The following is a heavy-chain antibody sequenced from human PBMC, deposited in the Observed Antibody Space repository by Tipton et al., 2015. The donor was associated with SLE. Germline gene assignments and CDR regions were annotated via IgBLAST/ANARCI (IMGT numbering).Heavy chain of an antibody. J-gene: IGHJ2*01. D-gene: IGHD4-17*01. V-gene: IGHV4-59*03. Sequence: TLSLTCSVSGGFIIGFYWVWIRQPPGRGLEWIGYISESGDTKNNPSLTSRVTMSVDTSKNQFSLKLRSVTAADTAVYYCATARGVTTGWFFDLWGRGTLVAVSS. CDR3: ATARGVTTGWFFDL. CDR2: ISESGDT. CDR1: GGFIIGFY.